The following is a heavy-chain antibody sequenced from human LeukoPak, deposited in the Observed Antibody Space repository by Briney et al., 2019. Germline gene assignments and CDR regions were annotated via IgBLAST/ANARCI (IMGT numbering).Heavy chain of an antibody. D-gene: IGHD2/OR15-2a*01. CDR1: GFSFSTYS. J-gene: IGHJ4*02. Sequence: GGSLRPSCAASGFSFSTYSMNWVRQAPGKGLEWLSYISSSSSPICYADSVKGRFTISRDNAKNSLYLDMNSLRDEDTAVYYCATGDGGRFHWGQGTLVTVSS. CDR2: ISSSSSPI. V-gene: IGHV3-48*02. CDR3: ATGDGGRFH.